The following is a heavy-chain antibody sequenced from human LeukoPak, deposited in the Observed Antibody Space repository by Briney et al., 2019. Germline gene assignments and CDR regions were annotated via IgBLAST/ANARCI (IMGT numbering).Heavy chain of an antibody. Sequence: GGTLRLSCAASGFTLSNAWMSWVRQAPGKGLESFGRIKSQTDGGTTDYAARVKGRFTISRDDSKNTLYLQMNSLKTEDTAVYYCTTDPGYYDSSGYYPNYYYYYMDVWGKGTTVTVSS. CDR1: GFTLSNAW. V-gene: IGHV3-15*01. D-gene: IGHD3-22*01. CDR2: IKSQTDGGTT. J-gene: IGHJ6*03. CDR3: TTDPGYYDSSGYYPNYYYYYMDV.